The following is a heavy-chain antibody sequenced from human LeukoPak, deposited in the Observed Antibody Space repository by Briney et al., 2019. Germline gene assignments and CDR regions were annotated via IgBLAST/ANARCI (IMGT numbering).Heavy chain of an antibody. Sequence: GGSLRLSCAASGFTFSSYGVHWVRQAPGKGLEWVAFIRYDGSNKYYADSVKGRFTISRDNSKNTLYLQMNGLRAEDTAVYYCAKDDPVSGSYPNWFDPWGQGTLVTVSS. D-gene: IGHD1-26*01. CDR3: AKDDPVSGSYPNWFDP. V-gene: IGHV3-30*02. CDR2: IRYDGSNK. CDR1: GFTFSSYG. J-gene: IGHJ5*02.